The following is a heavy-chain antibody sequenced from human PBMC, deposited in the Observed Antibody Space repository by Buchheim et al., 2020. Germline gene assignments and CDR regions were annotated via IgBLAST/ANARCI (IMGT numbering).Heavy chain of an antibody. J-gene: IGHJ6*02. Sequence: QVQLVESGGGLVKPGGSLRLSCAASGFTFSDYYMSWIRQAPGKGLEWVSYISSSSSYTNYADSVKGRFTISRDNAKNSLYLQMNSLRAEDTAVYYCARDGVAGWPNYYYYYGMDVWGQGTT. CDR1: GFTFSDYY. V-gene: IGHV3-11*06. D-gene: IGHD6-19*01. CDR2: ISSSSSYT. CDR3: ARDGVAGWPNYYYYYGMDV.